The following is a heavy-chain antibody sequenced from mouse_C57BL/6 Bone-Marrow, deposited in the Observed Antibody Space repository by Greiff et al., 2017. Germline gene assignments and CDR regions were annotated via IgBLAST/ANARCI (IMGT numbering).Heavy chain of an antibody. J-gene: IGHJ2*01. V-gene: IGHV14-2*01. D-gene: IGHD2-3*01. CDR1: GFNIKDYY. CDR2: IDPEDGET. CDR3: ARWVLHY. Sequence: EVQLQESGAELVKPGASVKLSCTASGFNIKDYYMHWVKQRTEQGLEWIGRIDPEDGETKYAPNFQGKATITADTSSNTAYLQLSSLTSEDTAVYYCARWVLHYWGQGTTLTVSS.